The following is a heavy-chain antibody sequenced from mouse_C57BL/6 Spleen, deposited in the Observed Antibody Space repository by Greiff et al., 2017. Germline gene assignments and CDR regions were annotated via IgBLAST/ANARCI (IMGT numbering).Heavy chain of an antibody. J-gene: IGHJ2*01. CDR3: ARVDSSGDYFDY. V-gene: IGHV1-26*01. CDR1: GYTFTDYY. CDR2: INPNNGGT. Sequence: VQLQQSGPELVKPGASVKISCKASGYTFTDYYMNWVKQSHGKSLEWIGDINPNNGGTSYNQKFKGKATLTVDKSSSTAYMELRSLTSEDSAVYYCARVDSSGDYFDYWGQGTTLTVSS. D-gene: IGHD3-2*02.